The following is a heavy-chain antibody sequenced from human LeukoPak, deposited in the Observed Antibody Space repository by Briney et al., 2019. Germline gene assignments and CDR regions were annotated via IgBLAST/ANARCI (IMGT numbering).Heavy chain of an antibody. V-gene: IGHV1-18*01. D-gene: IGHD3-22*01. Sequence: ASVKVSYKASGYTFTSYGISWVRQAPGQGLEWMGWISAYNRNTNYAQKLQGRVTITADESTSTAYMELSSLRSEDTAVYYCARGRTYYYDSSGSGPLPQIQNWFDPWGQGTLVTVSS. J-gene: IGHJ5*02. CDR3: ARGRTYYYDSSGSGPLPQIQNWFDP. CDR1: GYTFTSYG. CDR2: ISAYNRNT.